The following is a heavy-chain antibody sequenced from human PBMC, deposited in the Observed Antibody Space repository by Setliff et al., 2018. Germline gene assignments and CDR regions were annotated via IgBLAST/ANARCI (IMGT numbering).Heavy chain of an antibody. J-gene: IGHJ4*02. V-gene: IGHV4-34*12. Sequence: PSETLSLTCTVSGGSISSYYWSWIRQPPGKRLEWIGEIIHTGSINYNPSLKSRVTMSIDTSKNQFSLKLNSVTATDTAVYYCARDLGHGGDSDYWGQGILVTVSS. CDR2: IIHTGSI. CDR1: GGSISSYY. D-gene: IGHD2-21*02. CDR3: ARDLGHGGDSDY.